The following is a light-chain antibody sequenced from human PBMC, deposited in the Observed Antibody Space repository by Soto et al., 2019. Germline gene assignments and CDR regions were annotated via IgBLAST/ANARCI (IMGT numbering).Light chain of an antibody. CDR3: AAWDYSLNGYV. CDR2: SNN. V-gene: IGLV1-44*01. Sequence: QSVLTQPPSASGTPGQRVTISCSGSSSTIGTNTVNWYQQLPGTAPKLLIYSNNQRPSGVPDRFSGSKSGTSASLAISGLQSEDEADYYCAAWDYSLNGYVFGTGTK. J-gene: IGLJ1*01. CDR1: SSTIGTNT.